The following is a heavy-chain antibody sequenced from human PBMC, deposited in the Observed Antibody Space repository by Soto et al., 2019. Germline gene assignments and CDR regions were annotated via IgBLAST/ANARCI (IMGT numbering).Heavy chain of an antibody. CDR1: GFTFSGSA. V-gene: IGHV3-73*01. D-gene: IGHD3-16*01. CDR2: IRSKANSYAT. Sequence: GGSLRLSCAASGFTFSGSAMNWVRQAYGKGLEWVGRIRSKANSYATAYAASVKGRFTISRDDSKNTSYLQMNSLKTEDTAVYYCTRQRRGMAPGFDYWGQGTLVTVST. J-gene: IGHJ4*02. CDR3: TRQRRGMAPGFDY.